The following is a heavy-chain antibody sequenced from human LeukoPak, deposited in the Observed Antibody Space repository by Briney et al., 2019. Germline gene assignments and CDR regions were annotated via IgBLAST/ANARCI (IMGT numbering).Heavy chain of an antibody. CDR3: AAVVTAGGFDY. J-gene: IGHJ4*02. CDR1: GFTFGTYW. Sequence: GGSLRLSCAASGFTFGTYWMHWVRQAPGKGLVWVSAISGSGGSTYYADSVKGRFTISRDNSKNTLYLQMNSLRAEDTAVYYCAAVVTAGGFDYWGQGTLVTVSS. V-gene: IGHV3-23*01. D-gene: IGHD4-23*01. CDR2: ISGSGGST.